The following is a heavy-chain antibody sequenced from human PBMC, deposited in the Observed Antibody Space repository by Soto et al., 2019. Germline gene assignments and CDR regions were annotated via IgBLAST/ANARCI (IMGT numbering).Heavy chain of an antibody. Sequence: ASVKVSCKAFGYIFTSYVIAWVRQAPGQGLEWMGWISTYNDDTNYAQTLQGRVTMTTDTSTSTASMELRSLTSDDTAVYYCVRGYSGSYNFDYWGQGTMVTVYS. CDR3: VRGYSGSYNFDY. J-gene: IGHJ4*02. CDR2: ISTYNDDT. V-gene: IGHV1-18*04. D-gene: IGHD1-26*01. CDR1: GYIFTSYV.